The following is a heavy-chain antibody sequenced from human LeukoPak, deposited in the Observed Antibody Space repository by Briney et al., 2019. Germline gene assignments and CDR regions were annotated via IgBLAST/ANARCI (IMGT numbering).Heavy chain of an antibody. CDR1: GYTFTSYG. V-gene: IGHV1-18*01. D-gene: IGHD2-2*01. CDR2: ISAYNGNT. J-gene: IGHJ4*02. CDR3: ATGSSTAGSRFPQEY. Sequence: ASVKVSCKASGYTFTSYGISWVRQAPGQGLEWMGWISAYNGNTNYAQKLQGRVTMTRDTSISTAYMDLSSLRSDDTAVYYCATGSSTAGSRFPQEYWGQGSLVTVSS.